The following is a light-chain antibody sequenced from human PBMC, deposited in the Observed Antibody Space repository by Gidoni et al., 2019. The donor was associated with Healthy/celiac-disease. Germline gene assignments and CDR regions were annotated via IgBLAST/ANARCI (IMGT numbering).Light chain of an antibody. CDR1: QSVSSN. V-gene: IGKV3-15*01. Sequence: EIVMTQSPATLSVSPGERATLSCRASQSVSSNLAWYQQKPGQATRLLIYGASTRATGIPARFSGRGSGTEFTLTISSLQSEDFAVYFCQQYNNWPFTFGPGTKVDIK. J-gene: IGKJ3*01. CDR2: GAS. CDR3: QQYNNWPFT.